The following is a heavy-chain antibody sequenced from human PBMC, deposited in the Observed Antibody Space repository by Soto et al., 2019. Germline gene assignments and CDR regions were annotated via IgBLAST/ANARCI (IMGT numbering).Heavy chain of an antibody. D-gene: IGHD3-10*01. CDR3: ATLWFGEGNY. V-gene: IGHV4-39*01. J-gene: IGHJ4*02. CDR2: IYYSGST. CDR1: GCSISSNSYY. Sequence: PSETLSLTCTFSGCSISSNSYYWGWIRQPPGKGLEWIGSIYYSGSTYYNPSLKSRVTISVDTSKNQFSLKLSSVTAADTAVYYCATLWFGEGNYWGQGTLVTVSS.